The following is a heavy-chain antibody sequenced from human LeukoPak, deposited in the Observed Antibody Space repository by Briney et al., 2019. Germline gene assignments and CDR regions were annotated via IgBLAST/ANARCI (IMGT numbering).Heavy chain of an antibody. D-gene: IGHD4-17*01. Sequence: GGSLRLSCAASGFTVSSNYMSWVRQAPGKGLEWVSVIHSGGSTYYADSVKGRFTISRDNSKNTLYLQMNSLRAEDTAVYYCARGTDYDLSGDYWGQGTLVTASS. CDR3: ARGTDYDLSGDY. CDR1: GFTVSSNY. V-gene: IGHV3-53*01. J-gene: IGHJ4*02. CDR2: IHSGGST.